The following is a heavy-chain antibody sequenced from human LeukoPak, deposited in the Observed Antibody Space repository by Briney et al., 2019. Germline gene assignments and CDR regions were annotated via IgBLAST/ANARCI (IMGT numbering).Heavy chain of an antibody. D-gene: IGHD3-22*01. J-gene: IGHJ4*02. CDR1: GYTLTELS. V-gene: IGHV1-24*01. CDR2: FDPEDGET. Sequence: GASVKVSCRXSGYTLTELSMHWVRQAPGKGLEWMGGFDPEDGETIYAQKFQGRVTMTEDTSTDTAYMELSSLRSEDTAVYYRATGRYYYDSSGYQGFDYWGQGTLVTVSS. CDR3: ATGRYYYDSSGYQGFDY.